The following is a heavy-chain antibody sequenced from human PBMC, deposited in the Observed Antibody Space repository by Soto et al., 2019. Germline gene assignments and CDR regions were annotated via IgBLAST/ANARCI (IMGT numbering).Heavy chain of an antibody. Sequence: GSLRLSCAASGFPFSSYAMSWVRQAPGKGLEWVSAISGSGGSTYYADSVKGRFTISRDNSKNTLYLQMNSLRAEDTAVYYCAKDQAMIVVVISHPWGQGTLVTVSS. CDR2: ISGSGGST. CDR1: GFPFSSYA. CDR3: AKDQAMIVVVISHP. J-gene: IGHJ5*02. D-gene: IGHD3-22*01. V-gene: IGHV3-23*01.